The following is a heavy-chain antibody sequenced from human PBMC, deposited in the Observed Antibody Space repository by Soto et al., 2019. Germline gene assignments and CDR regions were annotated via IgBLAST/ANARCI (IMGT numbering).Heavy chain of an antibody. V-gene: IGHV3-48*02. CDR2: IKSEGRTI. D-gene: IGHD2-21*01. J-gene: IGHJ6*02. CDR1: GFTFSDYT. CDR3: VRGIRRGSYSSYGMDV. Sequence: GGSLRLSCAVSGFTFSDYTVHWVRQAPGKGLEWLADIKSEGRTIYYADSVKGRFTISRANAKRTMNLQMNMLRDEDTAIYYCVRGIRRGSYSSYGMDVWGHGTTVTVSS.